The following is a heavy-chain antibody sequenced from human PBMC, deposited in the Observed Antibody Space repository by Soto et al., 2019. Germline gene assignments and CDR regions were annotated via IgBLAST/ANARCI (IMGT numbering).Heavy chain of an antibody. Sequence: QVQLVQSGVEVKKPGSAVRVSCKASGGTFNKFAMNWVRQAPGQGPEWMGGIIPIFDSPNYAQKFQGRVTISVDEATNTAYMDLTGLRFEDTAVYYCARSVGSGGVIGGFDFWGQGTLVTVSS. CDR1: GGTFNKFA. D-gene: IGHD3-16*02. CDR2: IIPIFDSP. V-gene: IGHV1-69*01. CDR3: ARSVGSGGVIGGFDF. J-gene: IGHJ4*02.